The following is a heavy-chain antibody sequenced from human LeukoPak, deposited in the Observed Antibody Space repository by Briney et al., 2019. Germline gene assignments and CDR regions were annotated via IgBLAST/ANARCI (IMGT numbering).Heavy chain of an antibody. Sequence: KPGGSLRVSCAASGFTFSSYSMNWVRQAPGKGLEWVSSISSSSDYIYYADSVKGRFTISRDNARDSLYLQMNSLRAEDTAVYYCATSGIVVLGATYGSAFDYWGQGTLVTVSS. D-gene: IGHD2-15*01. CDR3: ATSGIVVLGATYGSAFDY. J-gene: IGHJ4*02. CDR1: GFTFSSYS. CDR2: ISSSSDYI. V-gene: IGHV3-21*01.